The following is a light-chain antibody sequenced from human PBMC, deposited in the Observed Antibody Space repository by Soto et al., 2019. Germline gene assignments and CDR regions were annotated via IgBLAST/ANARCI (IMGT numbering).Light chain of an antibody. CDR2: GAS. Sequence: ELVFTQAPVTLSLSPGERSTLSCRASQSVSSSYLVWHQQKPGQAPRLLIYGASSRATGIPDRFSGSGSGTDFTLTISRLEPEDFAVYYCQQYGSSTALTFGGGTKVDIK. CDR1: QSVSSSY. CDR3: QQYGSSTALT. J-gene: IGKJ4*01. V-gene: IGKV3-20*01.